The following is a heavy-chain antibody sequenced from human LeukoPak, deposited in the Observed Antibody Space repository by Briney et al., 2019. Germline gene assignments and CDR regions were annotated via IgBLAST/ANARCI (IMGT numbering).Heavy chain of an antibody. V-gene: IGHV1-69*13. CDR1: GGTFSSYA. D-gene: IGHD5-12*01. CDR2: IIPIFGTA. CDR3: ARRGYSGYDGGYYFDY. J-gene: IGHJ4*02. Sequence: ASVKVSCTASGGTFSSYAISWVRQAPGQGLEWMGGIIPIFGTANYAQKFQGRVTITADESTSTAYMELSSLRSEDTAVYYCARRGYSGYDGGYYFDYWGQGTLVTVSS.